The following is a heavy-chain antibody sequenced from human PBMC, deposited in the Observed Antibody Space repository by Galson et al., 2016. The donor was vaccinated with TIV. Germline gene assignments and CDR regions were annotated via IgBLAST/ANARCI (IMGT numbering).Heavy chain of an antibody. CDR2: IIGMSGTT. CDR3: ARGETYYDSKYFHH. Sequence: SVKVSCKASGGTFSSYAISWVRQAPGQGLEWMGGIIGMSGTTNYAQKFQGRVTITADEITSTAYMELSSLRSDDPAVYFCARGETYYDSKYFHHWGQGTLVTVSS. CDR1: GGTFSSYA. V-gene: IGHV1-69*13. D-gene: IGHD3-22*01. J-gene: IGHJ1*01.